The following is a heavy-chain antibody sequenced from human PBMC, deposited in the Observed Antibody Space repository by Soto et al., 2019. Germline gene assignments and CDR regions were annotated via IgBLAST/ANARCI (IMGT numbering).Heavy chain of an antibody. Sequence: QVQLVQSGAEVKKPGASVKVSCKASGYTFTSYGISWVRQAPGQGLEWMGWNSAYNGNTNYAQKLQGRVTMTTDTSTSTADMELRSLRSDDTAVYYCASSEGVSTNFDYWGQGTLVTVSS. J-gene: IGHJ4*02. CDR3: ASSEGVSTNFDY. CDR1: GYTFTSYG. CDR2: NSAYNGNT. D-gene: IGHD2-8*01. V-gene: IGHV1-18*01.